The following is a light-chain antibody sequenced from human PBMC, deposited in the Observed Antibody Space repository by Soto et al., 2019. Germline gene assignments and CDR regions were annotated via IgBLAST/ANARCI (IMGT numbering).Light chain of an antibody. CDR2: ESY. V-gene: IGLV2-23*02. J-gene: IGLJ3*02. CDR3: CSYAGGRTFVV. Sequence: QSALTQPASLSGSPGQSITISCTGTSSDIGSFNLVSWYQQFPGEVPKLIIYESYKRPSGISTRFSGSRSDNTASLTISGLQAEDEADYYCCSYAGGRTFVVFGGGTKVTVL. CDR1: SSDIGSFNL.